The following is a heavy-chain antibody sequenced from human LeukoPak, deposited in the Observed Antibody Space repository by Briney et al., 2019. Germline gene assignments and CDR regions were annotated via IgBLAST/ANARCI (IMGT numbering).Heavy chain of an antibody. Sequence: GGSLRLSCAASGFTFSNSWMTWVRQAPGKGLQWVANINQDGGEKYFVDSVKGRFTISRDNAKNSLYLHMNSLRAEDTAVYYCARNPGVTAGRGYYYYMDVWGKGTTVTVSS. CDR2: INQDGGEK. J-gene: IGHJ6*03. CDR1: GFTFSNSW. CDR3: ARNPGVTAGRGYYYYMDV. D-gene: IGHD2-2*01. V-gene: IGHV3-7*01.